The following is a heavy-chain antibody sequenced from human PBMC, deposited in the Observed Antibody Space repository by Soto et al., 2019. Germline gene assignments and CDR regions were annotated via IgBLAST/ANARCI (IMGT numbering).Heavy chain of an antibody. CDR2: IWNDGNGY. Sequence: QVQLVESGGGVVQPGRSLRLCCAASGLTFNNYGMHWVRQAPGKGLEWVAVIWNDGNGYYYANSVKGRFSISRDNSKNTLYLQMSSLRVEDTAVYYCARRQISPPTRGAASARGGMDVWGQGTTVTVSS. J-gene: IGHJ6*02. CDR3: ARRQISPPTRGAASARGGMDV. CDR1: GLTFNNYG. D-gene: IGHD6-13*01. V-gene: IGHV3-33*01.